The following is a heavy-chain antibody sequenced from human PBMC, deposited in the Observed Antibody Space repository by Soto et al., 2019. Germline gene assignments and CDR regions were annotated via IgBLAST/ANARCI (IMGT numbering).Heavy chain of an antibody. Sequence: GGSLRLSCAASGFTFSNAWMNWVRQAPGKGLEWVGRIKRKTGGGTTDYAATVQGRFTTSRDDSKKKLYLQMNSLKTEDTAVYYCTTDPLVRGRKYYFDYWGQGTLVTVSS. D-gene: IGHD3-10*01. V-gene: IGHV3-15*07. CDR1: GFTFSNAW. CDR2: IKRKTGGGTT. J-gene: IGHJ4*02. CDR3: TTDPLVRGRKYYFDY.